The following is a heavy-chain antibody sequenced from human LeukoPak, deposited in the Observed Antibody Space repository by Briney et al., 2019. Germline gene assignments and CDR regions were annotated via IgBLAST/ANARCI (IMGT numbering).Heavy chain of an antibody. V-gene: IGHV3-48*03. CDR1: GFTFSSYE. D-gene: IGHD1/OR15-1a*01. CDR3: ARENTEDAFDI. J-gene: IGHJ3*02. CDR2: ISSSASTR. Sequence: PGGSLRLSCAASGFTFSSYEMNWVRQAPGQGLEWVSYISSSASTRNYADSVKGRFTISRDNAQNSLYLQMSSLRAEDTAVYYCARENTEDAFDIWGQGTMVIVSS.